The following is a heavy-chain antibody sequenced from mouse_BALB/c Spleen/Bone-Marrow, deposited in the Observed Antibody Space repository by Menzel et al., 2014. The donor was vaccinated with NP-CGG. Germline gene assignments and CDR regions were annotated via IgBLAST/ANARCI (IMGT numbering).Heavy chain of an antibody. J-gene: IGHJ4*01. Sequence: EVQLQQSGPDLVKPGASVQMSCKASGYTFTDYYIKWVRQSHGKRLEWIGDINPNNGNVFYNEKFKGKASLTVDKSSTSAYMQLNSLTSEDYAVYYCARSRAMDYWGQGTSVTVSS. V-gene: IGHV1-26*01. CDR3: ARSRAMDY. CDR1: GYTFTDYY. CDR2: INPNNGNV.